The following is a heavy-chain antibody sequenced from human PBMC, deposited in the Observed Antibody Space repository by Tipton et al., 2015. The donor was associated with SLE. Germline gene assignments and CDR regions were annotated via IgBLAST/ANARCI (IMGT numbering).Heavy chain of an antibody. D-gene: IGHD6-19*01. CDR2: IYSGGST. CDR1: GFTFSSYY. V-gene: IGHV3-66*02. CDR3: ARGKGGWYYFDY. J-gene: IGHJ4*02. Sequence: SLRLSCAASGFTFSSYYMSWVRQAPGKGLEWVSVIYSGGSTYYADSVKGRFTISRDNSKNTLYLQMNSLRAEDTAVYYCARGKGGWYYFDYWGQGTLVTVSS.